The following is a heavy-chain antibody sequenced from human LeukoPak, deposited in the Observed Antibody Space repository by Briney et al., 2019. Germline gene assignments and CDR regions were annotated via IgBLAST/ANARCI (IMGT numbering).Heavy chain of an antibody. D-gene: IGHD6-13*01. J-gene: IGHJ4*02. CDR3: AKREPGGAGYGTFDY. V-gene: IGHV1-2*06. Sequence: ASVKVSCKASGYTFTDYYMHWVRQAPGQGLEWMGRINPNSGGTNYAQKFQGRVTMTRDTSISTAYMELSRLRSDDTAVYYCAKREPGGAGYGTFDYWGQGTLVTVSS. CDR2: INPNSGGT. CDR1: GYTFTDYY.